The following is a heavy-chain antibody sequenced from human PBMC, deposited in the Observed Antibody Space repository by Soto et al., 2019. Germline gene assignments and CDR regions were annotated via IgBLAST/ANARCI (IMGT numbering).Heavy chain of an antibody. CDR2: ISWNSIRI. J-gene: IGHJ4*02. Sequence: EVQLVESGGGLVQPGRSLRLSCAASGFTFDDYAMYWVRQAPGKGLELVSGISWNSIRIEYADSVKGRFTISRDNAKNSLSLQMNSLRAEDTALYYCAKGRSYGLFDYWGQGTLVTVSS. D-gene: IGHD5-18*01. CDR1: GFTFDDYA. CDR3: AKGRSYGLFDY. V-gene: IGHV3-9*01.